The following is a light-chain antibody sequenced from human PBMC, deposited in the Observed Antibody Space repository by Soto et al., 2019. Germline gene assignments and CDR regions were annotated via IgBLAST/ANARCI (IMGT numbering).Light chain of an antibody. CDR3: HQYGGSPIYT. Sequence: EIVLTQSPGTLSLSPGERATLSCRASQSVSVNSLAWYQQKGGQAPRLLIYAASTRATGVPDRFSGSGSGTDFALTISRLETEDFAVYYCHQYGGSPIYTFGPGTKVDIK. CDR2: AAS. CDR1: QSVSVNS. J-gene: IGKJ3*01. V-gene: IGKV3-20*01.